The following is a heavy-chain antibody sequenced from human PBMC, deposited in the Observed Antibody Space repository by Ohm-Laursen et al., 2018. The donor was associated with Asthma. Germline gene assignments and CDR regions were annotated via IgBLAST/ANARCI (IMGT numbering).Heavy chain of an antibody. CDR1: GFTFSRNA. Sequence: SLRLSCAASGFTFSRNAMHWVRQAPGKGLEWVAVISYDGSNKYYAESVKGRFTISRDNSMNTLYVQMNSLRAEDTAVYYCARDHYYSSGTYFDYWGQGTLVTVSS. CDR2: ISYDGSNK. CDR3: ARDHYYSSGTYFDY. D-gene: IGHD3-10*01. J-gene: IGHJ4*02. V-gene: IGHV3-30-3*01.